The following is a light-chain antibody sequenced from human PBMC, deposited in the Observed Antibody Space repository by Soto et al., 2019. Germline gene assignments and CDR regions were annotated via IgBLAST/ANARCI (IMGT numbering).Light chain of an antibody. V-gene: IGLV2-14*03. CDR1: SSDIGRYNY. J-gene: IGLJ2*01. CDR2: DVS. Sequence: QPVLTQPASVSGSPGQSITISCTGTSSDIGRYNYVSWYQHSPGKAPKLIIYDVSDRPSGVSNRFSGSKSGTTASLTISGLQAEDEADYYCGSYTSSDTMIFGGGTQLTVL. CDR3: GSYTSSDTMI.